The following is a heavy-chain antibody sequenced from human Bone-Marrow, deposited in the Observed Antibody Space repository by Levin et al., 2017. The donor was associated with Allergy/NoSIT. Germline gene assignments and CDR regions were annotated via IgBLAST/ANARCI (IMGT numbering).Heavy chain of an antibody. Sequence: SQTLSLTCAVYGGSFSGYYWSWIRQPPGKGLEWIGEINHSGSTNYNPSLKSRVTISVDTSKNQFSLKLSSVTAADTAVYYCARGSTPGYWGQGTLVTVSS. CDR1: GGSFSGYY. V-gene: IGHV4-34*01. CDR3: ARGSTPGY. J-gene: IGHJ4*02. D-gene: IGHD2-2*01. CDR2: INHSGST.